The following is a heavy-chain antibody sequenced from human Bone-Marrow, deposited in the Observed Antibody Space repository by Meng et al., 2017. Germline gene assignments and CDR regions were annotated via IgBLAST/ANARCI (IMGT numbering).Heavy chain of an antibody. D-gene: IGHD2-15*01. V-gene: IGHV4-31*01. CDR1: GGSINSAGYY. CDR2: IYYTENT. Sequence: VALEEVGPGLVKAAQSLSLTCSVSGGSINSAGYYWSWIRQHPGKGLEWIGYIYYTENTYYNPSLKSPMTISLDKSKNQFSLKLNSVTVADTAVYYCARGRASCSSGGCSLGWFDPWGQGTLVTVSS. CDR3: ARGRASCSSGGCSLGWFDP. J-gene: IGHJ5*02.